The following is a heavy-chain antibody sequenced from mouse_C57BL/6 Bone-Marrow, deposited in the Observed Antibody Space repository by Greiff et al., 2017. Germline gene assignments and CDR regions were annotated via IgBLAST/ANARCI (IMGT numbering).Heavy chain of an antibody. CDR2: INPNNGGT. Sequence: EVQLQQSGPELVQPGASVKISCKASGYTFTDYYMNWVKQSHGKSLEWIGAINPNNGGTSDNQKFKGKATLTVDKSSSPAYMELRSLTSEDSAVYYCARLSYYVSLAYRGQGTLVTVSA. CDR3: ARLSYYVSLAY. CDR1: GYTFTDYY. D-gene: IGHD1-1*01. V-gene: IGHV1-26*01. J-gene: IGHJ3*01.